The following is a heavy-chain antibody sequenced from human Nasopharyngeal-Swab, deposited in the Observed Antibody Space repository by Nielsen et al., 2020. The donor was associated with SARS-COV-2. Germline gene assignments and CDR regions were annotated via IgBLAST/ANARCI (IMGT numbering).Heavy chain of an antibody. V-gene: IGHV3-48*04. Sequence: GSLRLSCAASGFTFSSYSMNWVRQAPGKGLEWVSYISSSSSIIYYADSVKGRFTISRDNAKNSLYLQMNSLRAEDTAVYYCARDVVNGDYPYYFDYWGQGTLVTVSS. D-gene: IGHD4-17*01. CDR3: ARDVVNGDYPYYFDY. CDR2: ISSSSSII. J-gene: IGHJ4*02. CDR1: GFTFSSYS.